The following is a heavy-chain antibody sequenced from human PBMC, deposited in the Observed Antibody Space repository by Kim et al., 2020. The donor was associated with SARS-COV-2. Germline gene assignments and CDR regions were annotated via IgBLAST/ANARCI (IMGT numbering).Heavy chain of an antibody. Sequence: SETLSLTCTVSGGSISSYYWSWIRQPPGKGLEWIGYIYYSGSTNYNPSLKSRVTISVDTSKNQFSLKLSSVTAADTAVYYCARVLVFSDPIQLWNWFDPWGQGTLVTVSS. CDR1: GGSISSYY. J-gene: IGHJ5*02. V-gene: IGHV4-59*13. D-gene: IGHD5-18*01. CDR2: IYYSGST. CDR3: ARVLVFSDPIQLWNWFDP.